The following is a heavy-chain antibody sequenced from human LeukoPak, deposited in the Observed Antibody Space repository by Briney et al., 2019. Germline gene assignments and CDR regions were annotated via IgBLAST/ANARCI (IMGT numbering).Heavy chain of an antibody. CDR2: INPDSGGT. V-gene: IGHV1-2*02. Sequence: ASVTVSCTASGYTLTDYYMHWVRKAPCQGLEWMGWINPDSGGTNYAQNFQGRVTMTRDTSISTAYMELSRLRSDDTAVYYCARPFIETPSLGALDYWGQGTLVTVSS. J-gene: IGHJ4*02. CDR3: ARPFIETPSLGALDY. D-gene: IGHD4-23*01. CDR1: GYTLTDYY.